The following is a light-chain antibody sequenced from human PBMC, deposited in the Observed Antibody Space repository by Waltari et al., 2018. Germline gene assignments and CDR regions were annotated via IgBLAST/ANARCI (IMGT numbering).Light chain of an antibody. Sequence: QSALTQPPAASGSPGQSVTISCTGTGSDVGKYDYVSWYQQHPGKAPKLMIYELGKVPSVVLEGFSGSRARNTASLTGAGLQAEDAADYYCSSYAGSYYWVFGGEIKLTVL. J-gene: IGLJ3*02. CDR3: SSYAGSYYWV. CDR1: GSDVGKYDY. CDR2: ELG. V-gene: IGLV2-8*01.